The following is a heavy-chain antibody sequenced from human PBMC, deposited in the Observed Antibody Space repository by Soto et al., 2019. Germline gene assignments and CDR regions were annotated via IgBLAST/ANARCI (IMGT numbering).Heavy chain of an antibody. J-gene: IGHJ6*02. Sequence: GGSLRLSCAASGFTFSSYAMHWVRQAPGKGLEWVAVISEGGGSTYYADSVKGRFTISRDQSKNTLYLQVNSLRAEDTALYYCATNTARYYYYALDVWGQGTTVTVSS. CDR2: ISEGGGST. CDR1: GFTFSSYA. V-gene: IGHV3-23*01. CDR3: ATNTARYYYYALDV. D-gene: IGHD4-17*01.